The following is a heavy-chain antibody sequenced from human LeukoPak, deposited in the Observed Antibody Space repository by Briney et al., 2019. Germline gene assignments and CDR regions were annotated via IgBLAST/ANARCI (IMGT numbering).Heavy chain of an antibody. CDR2: IDPVGNT. CDR3: VREPSYTGTWWYPDL. J-gene: IGHJ2*01. D-gene: IGHD1-14*01. Sequence: QAGGSLRLSCVASGFTFSSYDMHWVGQATGKGLEWISAIDPVGNTWYSDSVKGRFTISRENAKSSLFLQMNSLRAADTAVYYCVREPSYTGTWWYPDLWGRGTLVTVSS. CDR1: GFTFSSYD. V-gene: IGHV3-13*01.